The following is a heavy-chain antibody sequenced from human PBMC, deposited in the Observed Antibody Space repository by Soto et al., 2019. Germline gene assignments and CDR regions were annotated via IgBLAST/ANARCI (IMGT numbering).Heavy chain of an antibody. CDR3: ARDIAFDIDY. J-gene: IGHJ4*02. CDR1: GYTFNDFG. CDR2: IYSKAGKM. D-gene: IGHD2-15*01. V-gene: IGHV1-18*01. Sequence: QVHLLQSGAEVQKPGASVKVSCKTSGYTFNDFGITWVRQAPGLGLEWLGWIYSKAGKMNFAPKFQNRVIMTTDTSTNTAFMELTSLTFYDSAIYFFARDIAFDIDYWGQGTLVTVS.